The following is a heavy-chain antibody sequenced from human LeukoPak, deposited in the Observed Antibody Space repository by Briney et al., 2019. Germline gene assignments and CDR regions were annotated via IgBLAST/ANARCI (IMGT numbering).Heavy chain of an antibody. CDR1: GFTFSSFW. V-gene: IGHV3-7*01. D-gene: IGHD3-10*01. Sequence: GGSLRLSCAASGFTFSSFWMSWVRQAPGKGLEWVASIKQDGSAQYYVDSVRGRFTISRDNAKNSLHLQMNSLRAEDTAVYYCARPFGSGNYRENVYDIWGQGTMVTVSS. CDR2: IKQDGSAQ. CDR3: ARPFGSGNYRENVYDI. J-gene: IGHJ3*02.